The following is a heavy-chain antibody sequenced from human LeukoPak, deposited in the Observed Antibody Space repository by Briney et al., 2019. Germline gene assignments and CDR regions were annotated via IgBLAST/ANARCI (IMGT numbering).Heavy chain of an antibody. CDR1: GFTFSSYW. V-gene: IGHV3-7*03. J-gene: IGHJ4*02. CDR3: VNDSGTNYDSRGFLPHFDY. Sequence: PGGSLRLSCAASGFTFSSYWMSWVRQAPGKGLEWVANIKQDGSEKYYVDSVKGRFTISRDNAKNSLYLQMNSLRAEDTALYYCVNDSGTNYDSRGFLPHFDYWGQGTLVTVSS. D-gene: IGHD3-22*01. CDR2: IKQDGSEK.